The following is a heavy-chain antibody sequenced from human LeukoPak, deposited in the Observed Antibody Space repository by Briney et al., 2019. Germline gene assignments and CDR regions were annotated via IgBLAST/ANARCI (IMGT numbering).Heavy chain of an antibody. J-gene: IGHJ4*02. CDR1: GGTFSSYA. CDR3: ASLTYYDFWSGYYTWNYFDY. CDR2: IIPIFGTA. D-gene: IGHD3-3*01. V-gene: IGHV1-69*01. Sequence: SVKVSCKASGGTFSSYAISWVRQAPGQGLEWMGGIIPIFGTANYAQKFQGRVTITADESTSTSYMELSSLRSEDTAVYYCASLTYYDFWSGYYTWNYFDYWGQGTLVTVSS.